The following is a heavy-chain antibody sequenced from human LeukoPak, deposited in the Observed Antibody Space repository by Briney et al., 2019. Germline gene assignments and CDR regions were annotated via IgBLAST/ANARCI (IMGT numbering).Heavy chain of an antibody. V-gene: IGHV4-39*07. J-gene: IGHJ4*02. CDR2: INHSGST. CDR3: ARDGDLTAGTTVVTPGLDY. Sequence: SKTLSLTCTVSGGSISSSSYYWGWIRQPPGKGLEWIGEINHSGSTNYNPSLKSRVTISVDTSKNQFSLKLSSVTAAGTAVYYCARDGDLTAGTTVVTPGLDYWGQGTLVTVSS. D-gene: IGHD4-23*01. CDR1: GGSISSSSYY.